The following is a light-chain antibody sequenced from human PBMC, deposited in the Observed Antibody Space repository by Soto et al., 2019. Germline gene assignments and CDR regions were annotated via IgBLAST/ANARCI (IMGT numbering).Light chain of an antibody. Sequence: EIVLTQSPAALSVSPGERATLSYRASESVRSNLAWFQQKPGQAPRLLIFGASTRATGIPTRFTGSGSGTEFTLTIGSLQSEDLAVYYCQQYYNWPAYTFGQGTKVDIK. CDR3: QQYYNWPAYT. V-gene: IGKV3-15*01. J-gene: IGKJ2*01. CDR2: GAS. CDR1: ESVRSN.